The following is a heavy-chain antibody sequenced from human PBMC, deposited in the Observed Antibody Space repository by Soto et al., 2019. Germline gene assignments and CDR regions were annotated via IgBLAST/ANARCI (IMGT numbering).Heavy chain of an antibody. D-gene: IGHD2-2*01. CDR2: IYYSGST. V-gene: IGHV4-59*01. CDR1: GGSISSYY. J-gene: IGHJ6*03. Sequence: SETLSLTCTVSGGSISSYYWSWIRQPPGKGLEWIGYIYYSGSTNYNPSLKSRVTISVDTSKNQFSLKLGSVTAADTAVYYCARAPGGQQYQLLPYYYYYMDVWGKGTTVTVSS. CDR3: ARAPGGQQYQLLPYYYYYMDV.